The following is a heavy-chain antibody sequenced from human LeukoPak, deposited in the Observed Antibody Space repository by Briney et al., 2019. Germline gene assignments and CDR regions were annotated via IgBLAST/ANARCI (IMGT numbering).Heavy chain of an antibody. CDR1: GYTFTSYA. V-gene: IGHV7-4-1*02. Sequence: GASVKVSCKASGYTFTSYAMYWARQAPGQGLEWMGWINTNTGNPTYAQGFTGRFVFSLDTSVSTAYLQISSLKAEDTAVYYCASPSDYGDSRGCYYYYGMDVWGQGTTVTVSS. J-gene: IGHJ6*02. CDR3: ASPSDYGDSRGCYYYYGMDV. D-gene: IGHD4-17*01. CDR2: INTNTGNP.